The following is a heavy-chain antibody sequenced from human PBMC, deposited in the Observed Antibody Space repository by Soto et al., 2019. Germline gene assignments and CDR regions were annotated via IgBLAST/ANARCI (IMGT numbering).Heavy chain of an antibody. V-gene: IGHV5-10-1*01. Sequence: GESLKISCQGSGYSFTSYWISWVRQMPGKGLEWMGRIDPSDSYTNYSPSFQGHVTISADKSISTAYLQWSSLKASDTAMYYCARHVRVTTPYHYYGMDVWGQGTTVTVSS. CDR1: GYSFTSYW. J-gene: IGHJ6*02. CDR2: IDPSDSYT. CDR3: ARHVRVTTPYHYYGMDV. D-gene: IGHD4-17*01.